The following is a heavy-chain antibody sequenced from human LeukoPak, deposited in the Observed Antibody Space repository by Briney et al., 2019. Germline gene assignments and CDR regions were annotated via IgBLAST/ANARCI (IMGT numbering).Heavy chain of an antibody. CDR1: GIIVSDNY. CDR2: ISSSSSYI. J-gene: IGHJ4*02. D-gene: IGHD5-24*01. V-gene: IGHV3-69-1*02. CDR3: ARGEEKATITALDS. Sequence: GGSLRLSCAASGIIVSDNYMTWVRQAPGQGLELVSAISSSSSYIYYADSIKGRFTISRDNAENSLYLQMNSLRAVDTAVYFCARGEEKATITALDSWGQGTLVTVCS.